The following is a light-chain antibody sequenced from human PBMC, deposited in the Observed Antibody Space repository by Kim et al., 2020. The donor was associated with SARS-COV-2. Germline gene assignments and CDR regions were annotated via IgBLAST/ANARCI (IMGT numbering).Light chain of an antibody. CDR3: CSYTSSSTLVV. J-gene: IGLJ2*01. CDR2: DVS. V-gene: IGLV2-14*03. Sequence: QSALTQPASVSGSPGQSITISCTGTSSDVGGYHFVSWYQQHPGKAPKLMIYDVSNRPSGVSNRFSGSKSGNTASLTISGLQAEDEADYYCCSYTSSSTLVVFGGGTQLTVL. CDR1: SSDVGGYHF.